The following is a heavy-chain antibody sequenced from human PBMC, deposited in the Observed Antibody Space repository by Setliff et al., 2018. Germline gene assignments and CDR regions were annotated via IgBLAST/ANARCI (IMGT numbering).Heavy chain of an antibody. J-gene: IGHJ4*02. CDR1: GGSISSYY. D-gene: IGHD3-22*01. CDR3: ARTAYYYDTAGYDF. V-gene: IGHV4-4*07. Sequence: SETLSLTCTVSGGSISSYYWSWIRQPAGKGLEWIGHIYTTGSTNYNPSLKSRVTLSVDTSKNQFSLKLTSVTAADTAIYYCARTAYYYDTAGYDFWGQGTLVTVSS. CDR2: IYTTGST.